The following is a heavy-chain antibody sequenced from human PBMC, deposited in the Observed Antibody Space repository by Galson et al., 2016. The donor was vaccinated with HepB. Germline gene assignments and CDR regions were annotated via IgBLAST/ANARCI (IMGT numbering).Heavy chain of an antibody. CDR1: GGSLGTYY. CDR3: TRFRFISSLGLSFDF. V-gene: IGHV4-34*01. D-gene: IGHD6-13*01. J-gene: IGHJ4*01. CDR2: VNHRGTT. Sequence: TLSLPCEVSGGSLGTYYWRWIRQPPGKGLEWIGQVNHRGTTNYNPSLKGRATISVDTSKNQFSLTLTSATASDTAEYFCTRFRFISSLGLSFDFWGHGSLVVVSA.